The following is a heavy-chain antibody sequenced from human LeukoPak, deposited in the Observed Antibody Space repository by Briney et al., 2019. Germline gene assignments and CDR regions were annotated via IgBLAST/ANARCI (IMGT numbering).Heavy chain of an antibody. J-gene: IGHJ2*01. V-gene: IGHV4-61*08. CDR1: GASIRSGDYY. CDR3: ARDTRGYYDSSGYYGYFDL. CDR2: IYYSGST. D-gene: IGHD3-22*01. Sequence: SETLSLTCTVSGASIRSGDYYWSWIRQPPGKGLEWIGYIYYSGSTNYNPSLKSRVTISVDTSKNQFSLKLSSVTAADTAVYYCARDTRGYYDSSGYYGYFDLWGRGTLVTVSS.